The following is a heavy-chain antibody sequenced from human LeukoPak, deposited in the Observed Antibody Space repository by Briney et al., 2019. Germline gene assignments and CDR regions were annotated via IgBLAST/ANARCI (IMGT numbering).Heavy chain of an antibody. J-gene: IGHJ4*02. CDR3: ARLSYYGSGSYCY. V-gene: IGHV4-39*01. Sequence: SETLSLTCTVSGGSISSYYWSWIRQPPGKGLEWIGSIYYSGSTYYNPSLKSRVTISVDTSKNQFSLKLSSVTAADTAVYYCARLSYYGSGSYCYWGQGTLVTVSS. CDR2: IYYSGST. CDR1: GGSISSYY. D-gene: IGHD3-10*01.